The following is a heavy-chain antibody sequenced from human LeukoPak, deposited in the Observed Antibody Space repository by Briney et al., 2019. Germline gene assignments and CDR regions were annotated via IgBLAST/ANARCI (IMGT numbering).Heavy chain of an antibody. V-gene: IGHV3-30*18. D-gene: IGHD1-1*01. J-gene: IGHJ4*02. Sequence: GGSLRLSCAASGFTFSSYGMHWVRQAPGKGLEWVAVISNDGSNKHYGDSVKGRFTISRDNSKNTLYLQMDSLRGEDTALYYCAKDFVRYNIQFDYWGQGALVTVSS. CDR3: AKDFVRYNIQFDY. CDR2: ISNDGSNK. CDR1: GFTFSSYG.